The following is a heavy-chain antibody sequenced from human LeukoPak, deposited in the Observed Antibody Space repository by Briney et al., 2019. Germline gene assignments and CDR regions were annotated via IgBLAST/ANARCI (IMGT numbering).Heavy chain of an antibody. CDR2: ISSSSSTI. J-gene: IGHJ3*02. D-gene: IGHD2-15*01. Sequence: GGSLRLSCAASGFTFSSYTMNWVRQAPGKGLEWVSYISSSSSTIYYADSVKGRFTISRDNAKNSLYLQMNSLRDDDTAVYYCARRAAGKPFNIWGQGTVVTVSS. CDR3: ARRAAGKPFNI. CDR1: GFTFSSYT. V-gene: IGHV3-48*02.